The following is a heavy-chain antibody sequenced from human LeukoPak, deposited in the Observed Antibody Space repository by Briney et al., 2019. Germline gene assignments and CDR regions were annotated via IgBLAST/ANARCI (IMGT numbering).Heavy chain of an antibody. CDR1: GYTFTGYY. Sequence: ASVKVSCKASGYTFTGYYMYWVRQAPGQGLEWMGRINPNSGDTNYAQKFQGRVTMTRDTSISTAYMELSRLRSDDTTVYYCARELGINAFDVWGQGTLVTVSS. CDR2: INPNSGDT. CDR3: ARELGINAFDV. V-gene: IGHV1-2*06. J-gene: IGHJ3*01. D-gene: IGHD1-26*01.